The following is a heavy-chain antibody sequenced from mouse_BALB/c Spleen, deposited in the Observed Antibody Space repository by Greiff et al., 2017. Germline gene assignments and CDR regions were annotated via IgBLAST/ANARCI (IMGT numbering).Heavy chain of an antibody. CDR3: ARGEDYYGSGDYFDY. V-gene: IGHV1-18*01. D-gene: IGHD1-1*01. CDR2: INPNNGGT. CDR1: GYTFTDYN. Sequence: EVQLQESGPELVKPGASVKIPCKASGYTFTDYNMDWVKQSHGKSLEWIGDINPNNGGTIYNQKFKGKATLTVDKSSSTAYMELRSLTSEDTAVYYCARGEDYYGSGDYFDYWGQGTTLTVSS. J-gene: IGHJ2*01.